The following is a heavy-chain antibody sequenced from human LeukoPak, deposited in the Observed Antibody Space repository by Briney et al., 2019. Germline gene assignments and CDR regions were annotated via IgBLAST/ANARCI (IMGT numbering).Heavy chain of an antibody. CDR3: ARLNFRGGEALHFDS. CDR2: IHSDGTT. D-gene: IGHD3-16*01. Sequence: PSETLSLTCSVSGGSLTNYYWGWIRQPPGKELEFIGYIHSDGTTNYDSSLQSRVAISLDTSKIQFSLRLYSVTAADTALYFCARLNFRGGEALHFDSWGQGTLVTVSS. CDR1: GGSLTNYY. V-gene: IGHV4-4*09. J-gene: IGHJ4*02.